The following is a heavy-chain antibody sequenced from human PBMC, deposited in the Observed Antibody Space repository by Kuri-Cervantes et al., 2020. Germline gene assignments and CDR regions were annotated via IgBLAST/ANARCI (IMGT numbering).Heavy chain of an antibody. Sequence: GESLKISCAASGFTFSSYGMHWVRQAPGKGLEWVAVISYDGSNKYYADSVKGRFTISRDNSKNTLYLQMNSLRAEDTAVYYCAKVQRGGYNWGGNFYYYYGMDVWGQGTTVTVSS. V-gene: IGHV3-30*18. CDR3: AKVQRGGYNWGGNFYYYYGMDV. J-gene: IGHJ6*02. CDR1: GFTFSSYG. D-gene: IGHD5-24*01. CDR2: ISYDGSNK.